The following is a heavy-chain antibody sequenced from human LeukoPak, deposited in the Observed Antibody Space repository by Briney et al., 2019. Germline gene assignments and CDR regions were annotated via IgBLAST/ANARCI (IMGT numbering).Heavy chain of an antibody. J-gene: IGHJ4*02. D-gene: IGHD2-21*01. CDR2: IGTSGNT. CDR3: AKGGISESGLDY. V-gene: IGHV3-23*01. Sequence: GSLRLSCAASGFTFSSYAMTWVRQAPGKGLEWVSSIGTSGNTYYADSVKGRFAISKDNSKNTLSLQMNSLRAEDTAMYFCAKGGISESGLDYWGQGTLITVSA. CDR1: GFTFSSYA.